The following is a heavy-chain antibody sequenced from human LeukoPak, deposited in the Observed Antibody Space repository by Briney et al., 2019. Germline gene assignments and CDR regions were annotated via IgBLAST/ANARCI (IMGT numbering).Heavy chain of an antibody. CDR3: ARENSGSYREFDY. V-gene: IGHV4-4*07. Sequence: SGTLSLTCTVSGGSISSYYWTWIRQPAGKGLEWIGRIYPSGSTNYNPSLKSRVTMSVDASKNQFSLKLSSVTAADTAVYYCARENSGSYREFDYWGQGTLVTVSS. D-gene: IGHD1-26*01. J-gene: IGHJ4*02. CDR2: IYPSGST. CDR1: GGSISSYY.